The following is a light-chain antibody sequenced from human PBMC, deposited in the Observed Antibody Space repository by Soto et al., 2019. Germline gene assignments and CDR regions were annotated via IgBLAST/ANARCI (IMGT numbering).Light chain of an antibody. CDR3: AAWDDSLKGVV. CDR1: SSNIGNNA. J-gene: IGLJ2*01. CDR2: YDD. V-gene: IGLV1-36*01. Sequence: QSVLTQPPSVSEAPRQRVTISCSGSSSNIGNNAVNWYQQLPGKAPKLLIYYDDLLPSGVSDRFSGSKSGTSASLAISGLQSEDEADYYCAAWDDSLKGVVFGGGTKLTFL.